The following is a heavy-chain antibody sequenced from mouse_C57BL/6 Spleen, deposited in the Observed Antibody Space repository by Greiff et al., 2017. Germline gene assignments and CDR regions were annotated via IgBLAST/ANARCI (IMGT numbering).Heavy chain of an antibody. D-gene: IGHD1-1*01. CDR2: IYPRSGNT. V-gene: IGHV1-81*01. J-gene: IGHJ3*01. CDR1: GYTFTSYG. Sequence: QVQLQQSGAELARPGASVKLSCKASGYTFTSYGISWVKQRPGQGLEWIGEIYPRSGNTYYNEKFKGKATLTADKSSSTAYMELRSLTSEDSAVYFCGRDYYGSLSCFAYWGQGTLVTVSA. CDR3: GRDYYGSLSCFAY.